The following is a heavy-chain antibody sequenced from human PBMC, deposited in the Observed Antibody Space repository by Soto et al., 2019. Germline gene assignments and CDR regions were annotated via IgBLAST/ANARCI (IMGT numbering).Heavy chain of an antibody. CDR1: GYTFISYG. D-gene: IGHD3-10*01. V-gene: IGHV1-18*01. Sequence: ASVKVSCKASGYTFISYGISWVRQAPGQGLEWMGWISGYNGNTKYAQKLQGRVTMTTDTSTSTAYMELRSLRSDDTAVYYCARGVPATMLRGRVISNWFDPWGQGIWVTVSS. CDR2: ISGYNGNT. CDR3: ARGVPATMLRGRVISNWFDP. J-gene: IGHJ5*02.